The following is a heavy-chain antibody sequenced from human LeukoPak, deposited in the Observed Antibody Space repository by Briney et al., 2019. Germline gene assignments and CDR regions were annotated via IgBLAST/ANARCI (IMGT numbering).Heavy chain of an antibody. CDR2: ISGSGGST. CDR3: AKPTAFPTHYFDY. V-gene: IGHV3-23*01. Sequence: SGGSLRLSCAASGFTFSSYAMSWVRQAPGKGLEWVSAISGSGGSTYYADSVKGRFTISRDNSKNTLYLQMNSLRAEDTAVYYCAKPTAFPTHYFDYWGQGTLVTVSS. J-gene: IGHJ4*02. D-gene: IGHD2-21*01. CDR1: GFTFSSYA.